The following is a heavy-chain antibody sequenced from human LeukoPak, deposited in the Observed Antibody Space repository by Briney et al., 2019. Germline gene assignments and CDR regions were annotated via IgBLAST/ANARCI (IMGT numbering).Heavy chain of an antibody. V-gene: IGHV1-2*02. J-gene: IGHJ3*02. CDR1: GYTFTGYY. Sequence: ASVKVSCKASGYTFTGYYMHWVRQAPGQGLEWMGWINPNSGGTNYAQKFQGRVTITADESTSTAYMELSSLRSEDTAVYYCARAVNGMQGVAFDIWGQGTMVTVSS. CDR3: ARAVNGMQGVAFDI. CDR2: INPNSGGT. D-gene: IGHD3-10*01.